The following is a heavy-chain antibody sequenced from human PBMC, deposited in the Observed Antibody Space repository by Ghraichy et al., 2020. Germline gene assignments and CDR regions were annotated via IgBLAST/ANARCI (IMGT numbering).Heavy chain of an antibody. Sequence: SGPTLVKPTQTLTLTCTFSGFSLSTSGVGVGWIRQPPGKALEWLALIYWDDDKRYSPSLKSRLTITKDTSKNQVVLTMTNMDPVDTATYYCALWSGYYREYYFDYWGQGTLVTVSS. CDR1: GFSLSTSGVG. CDR2: IYWDDDK. J-gene: IGHJ4*02. CDR3: ALWSGYYREYYFDY. D-gene: IGHD3-3*01. V-gene: IGHV2-5*02.